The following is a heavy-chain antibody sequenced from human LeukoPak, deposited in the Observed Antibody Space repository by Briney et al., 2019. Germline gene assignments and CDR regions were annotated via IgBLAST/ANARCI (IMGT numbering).Heavy chain of an antibody. CDR1: AFAFRIYG. Sequence: GGSLRLSCTAAAFAFRIYGMRWVRQEPGKGLEWVAFIWPGGTRSFYADSVKGRFTISRDDSNNTVYLHMSSLKAEDTALYYCVRDRNNNYFDYWGQGTLLTASS. CDR2: IWPGGTRS. CDR3: VRDRNNNYFDY. V-gene: IGHV3-33*01. J-gene: IGHJ4*02. D-gene: IGHD1-14*01.